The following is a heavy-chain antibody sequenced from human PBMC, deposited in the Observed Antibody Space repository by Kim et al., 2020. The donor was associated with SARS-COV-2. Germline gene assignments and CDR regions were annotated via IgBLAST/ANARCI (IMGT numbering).Heavy chain of an antibody. CDR3: ARVRATMPHNLLSCYYGL. Sequence: ASVKVSCKASGYRFNAYYMHWVRQAPGQGLEWMGRLNPKTGDTHFAQNFQGRVTLTSDTTLSPAFMELSRLRFDDTAVYYCARVRATMPHNLLSCYYGL. J-gene: IGHJ6*01. D-gene: IGHD5-12*01. CDR1: GYRFNAYY. CDR2: LNPKTGDT. V-gene: IGHV1-2*06.